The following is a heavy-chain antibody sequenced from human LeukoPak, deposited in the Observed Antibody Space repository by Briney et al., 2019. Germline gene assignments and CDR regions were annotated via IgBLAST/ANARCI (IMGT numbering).Heavy chain of an antibody. V-gene: IGHV3-21*01. D-gene: IGHD4-17*01. J-gene: IGHJ4*02. CDR1: GFTFSSYS. Sequence: GGSLRLSCAASGFTFSSYSMNWVRQAPGKGLEWVSSISSSSTNIYYTDSVKGRFTVSRDNAKNSLYLQMNSLRAEDTAVYYCARDPDYGDYYGAGFWGQGTLVTVSS. CDR3: ARDPDYGDYYGAGF. CDR2: ISSSSTNI.